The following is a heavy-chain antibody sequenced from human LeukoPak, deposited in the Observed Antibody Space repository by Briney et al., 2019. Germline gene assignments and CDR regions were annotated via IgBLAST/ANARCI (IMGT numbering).Heavy chain of an antibody. CDR1: GFTFSSYW. V-gene: IGHV3-7*01. Sequence: PGGSLRLSCAASGFTFSSYWMSWVRQAPGKGLEWVANIKQDGSEKYYVDSVKGRFTISRDNAKNSLYLQMNSLRAEDTAVYYCASGGGYFDWLLYRGFDPWGQGTLVTVSS. CDR2: IKQDGSEK. CDR3: ASGGGYFDWLLYRGFDP. D-gene: IGHD3-9*01. J-gene: IGHJ5*02.